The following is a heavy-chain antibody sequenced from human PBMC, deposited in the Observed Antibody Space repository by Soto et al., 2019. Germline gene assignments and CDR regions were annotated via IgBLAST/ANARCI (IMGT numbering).Heavy chain of an antibody. D-gene: IGHD2-8*01. CDR1: GYSFTSDW. J-gene: IGHJ4*02. CDR3: ARLQGMQKYATGWTNF. Sequence: EVQLVQSGAEVKKAGESLKISCKGSGYSFTSDWIGWVRQMPGKGLEWMGSIYPEDSETRYSPSFQGQVTISVDKSSSTAYLQWNSLKASDTAMYYCARLQGMQKYATGWTNFWGQGSLVTVSS. V-gene: IGHV5-51*01. CDR2: IYPEDSET.